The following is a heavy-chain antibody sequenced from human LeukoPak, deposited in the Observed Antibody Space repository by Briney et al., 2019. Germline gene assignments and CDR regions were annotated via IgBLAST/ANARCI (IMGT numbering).Heavy chain of an antibody. V-gene: IGHV3-9*01. D-gene: IGHD1-26*01. CDR2: ITWNSGSI. CDR3: AKGMGVASLIVDALDM. CDR1: GFSLADFA. J-gene: IGHJ3*02. Sequence: GGSLRLSCEASGFSLADFAMPWVRQVPQKGLEWVSGITWNSGSILYADSVKGRFTISRDNAKNSLYLEMTSLRAEDTALYYCAKGMGVASLIVDALDMWGQGTMVTVSS.